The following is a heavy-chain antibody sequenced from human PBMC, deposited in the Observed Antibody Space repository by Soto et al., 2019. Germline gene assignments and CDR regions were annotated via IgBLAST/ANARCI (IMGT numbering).Heavy chain of an antibody. Sequence: GGSMKLSCAASGFTFSDYYMSWIRQAPGKGLEWVSYISSSGSTIYYADSVKGRFTISRDNAKNSLYLQMNSLRAEDTAVYYCARDVPLVYGMDVWGQGTTVTVSS. CDR3: ARDVPLVYGMDV. CDR1: GFTFSDYY. V-gene: IGHV3-11*01. D-gene: IGHD3-10*01. J-gene: IGHJ6*02. CDR2: ISSSGSTI.